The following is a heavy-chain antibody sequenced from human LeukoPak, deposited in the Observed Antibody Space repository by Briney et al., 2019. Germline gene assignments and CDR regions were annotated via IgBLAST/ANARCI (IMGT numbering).Heavy chain of an antibody. J-gene: IGHJ4*02. Sequence: GGSLRLPCAASGFTFSSYWMSWVRQAPGKGLEWVANIKQDGSEKYYVDSVKGRFTISRDNAKNSLYLQMNSLRAEDTAVYYCARDPPPKYYDFWSGIFDYWGQGTLVTVSS. CDR1: GFTFSSYW. CDR2: IKQDGSEK. D-gene: IGHD3-3*01. CDR3: ARDPPPKYYDFWSGIFDY. V-gene: IGHV3-7*01.